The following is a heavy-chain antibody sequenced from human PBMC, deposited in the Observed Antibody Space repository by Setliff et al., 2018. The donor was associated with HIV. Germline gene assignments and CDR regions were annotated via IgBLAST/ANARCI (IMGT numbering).Heavy chain of an antibody. CDR2: ISPNGNSM. Sequence: GGSLRLSCAASGLTFSDYYMTWIRQAPGKGLEWVSYISPNGNSMYYADSVKGRFTISRDNAKNSLYLQMNSLRAEDTAVYYCAQAQTSVSGSYYQYLQHWGQGTLVTVSS. V-gene: IGHV3-11*01. D-gene: IGHD3-10*01. CDR3: AQAQTSVSGSYYQYLQH. J-gene: IGHJ1*01. CDR1: GLTFSDYY.